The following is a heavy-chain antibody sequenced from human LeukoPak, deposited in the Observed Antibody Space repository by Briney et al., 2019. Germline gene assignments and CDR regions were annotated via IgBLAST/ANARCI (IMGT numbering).Heavy chain of an antibody. CDR2: IIPILGIA. D-gene: IGHD2-2*02. J-gene: IGHJ2*01. CDR1: GGTFISYT. V-gene: IGHV1-69*02. CDR3: ARSVVVPAAITYYWYFDL. Sequence: ASVKVSCKASGGTFISYTISWVRQAPGQGLEWMGRIIPILGIAYYAQKFQGRVTITADKSTSTAYMELSSLRSEDTAVYYCARSVVVPAAITYYWYFDLWGRGTLVTVSS.